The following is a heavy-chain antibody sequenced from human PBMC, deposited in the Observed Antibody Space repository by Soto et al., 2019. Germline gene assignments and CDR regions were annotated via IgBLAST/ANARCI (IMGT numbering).Heavy chain of an antibody. CDR1: GGTFSSYA. CDR3: ARSYNYDILTGYH. J-gene: IGHJ4*02. V-gene: IGHV1-69*13. Sequence: SVKVSCKAPGGTFSSYAISWVRQAPGQGLEWMGGIIPIFGTANYAQKFQGRVTITADESTSTAYMELSSLRSEDTAVYYCARSYNYDILTGYHWGQGTLVTVSS. CDR2: IIPIFGTA. D-gene: IGHD3-9*01.